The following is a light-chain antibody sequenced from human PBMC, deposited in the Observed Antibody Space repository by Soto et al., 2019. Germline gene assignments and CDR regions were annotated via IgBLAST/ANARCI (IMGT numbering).Light chain of an antibody. V-gene: IGKV3D-15*01. J-gene: IGKJ1*01. CDR3: QQYNNWPPWT. CDR2: GAS. Sequence: EVVLTQSPATLSVFPGERATLSCRASQTVSSNLAWYQQKPGQAPRLLIYGASTRATGIPARFSGSGSGTEFTLTISGLQSEDFAVYYCQQYNNWPPWTFGQGTKVDIK. CDR1: QTVSSN.